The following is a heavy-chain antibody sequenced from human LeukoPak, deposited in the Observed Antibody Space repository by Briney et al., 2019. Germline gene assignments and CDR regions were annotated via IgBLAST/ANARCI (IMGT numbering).Heavy chain of an antibody. J-gene: IGHJ6*03. CDR2: INHSGST. V-gene: IGHV4-34*01. CDR1: GGSFSGYY. Sequence: SETLSLTSAVYGGSFSGYYWSWIRQPPGKGLEWIGEINHSGSTNYNPPLKSRVTISVDTSKNQFSLKLSSVTAADTAVYYCASWHSSRPCCYYYMDVWGKGTAVTVSS. CDR3: ASWHSSRPCCYYYMDV. D-gene: IGHD6-13*01.